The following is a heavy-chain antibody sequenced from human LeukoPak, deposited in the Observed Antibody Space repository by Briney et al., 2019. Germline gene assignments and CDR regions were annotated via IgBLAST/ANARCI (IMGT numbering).Heavy chain of an antibody. J-gene: IGHJ6*02. CDR1: GYTFTSYA. Sequence: ASVKVSCKASGYTFTSYAMHWVRQAPGQRLEWMGWINAGNGNTKYSQKFQGRVTITRDTSASTAYMELSSLRSEDTAVYYCARKGQQLPRTGYYYYGMDVWGQGTTVTVSS. CDR3: ARKGQQLPRTGYYYYGMDV. D-gene: IGHD6-13*01. V-gene: IGHV1-3*01. CDR2: INAGNGNT.